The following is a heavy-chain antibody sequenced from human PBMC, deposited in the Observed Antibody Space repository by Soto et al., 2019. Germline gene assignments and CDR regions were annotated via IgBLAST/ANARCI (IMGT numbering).Heavy chain of an antibody. D-gene: IGHD6-6*01. CDR1: GYSFTSYW. V-gene: IGHV5-10-1*01. Sequence: GEPLKISCKGSGYSFTSYWISWVRQMPGKGLEWMGRIDPSDSYTNYSPSFQGHVTISADKSISTAYLQWSSLKASDTARYYCARHLAALADVWGQGTTVTVSS. CDR2: IDPSDSYT. J-gene: IGHJ6*02. CDR3: ARHLAALADV.